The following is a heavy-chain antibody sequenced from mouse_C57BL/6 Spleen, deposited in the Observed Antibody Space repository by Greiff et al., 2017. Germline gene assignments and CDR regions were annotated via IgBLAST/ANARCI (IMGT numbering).Heavy chain of an antibody. V-gene: IGHV2-9-1*01. J-gene: IGHJ4*01. D-gene: IGHD2-2*01. CDR1: GFSLTSYA. Sequence: VKLMESGPGLVAPSQSLSITCTVSGFSLTSYAISWVRQPPGKGLEWLGVIWTGGGTNYNSALNSRRSISKDNSKSQVFLKMNSLQTDDTARYYCAREGYGYDGRPMDYWGQGTSVTVSS. CDR3: AREGYGYDGRPMDY. CDR2: IWTGGGT.